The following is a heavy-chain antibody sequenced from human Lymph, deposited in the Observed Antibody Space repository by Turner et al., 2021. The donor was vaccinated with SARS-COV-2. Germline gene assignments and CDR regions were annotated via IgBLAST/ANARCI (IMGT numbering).Heavy chain of an antibody. D-gene: IGHD6-25*01. CDR2: MNPNSGYT. Sequence: QVQLVQSAAEVQTPGASVTVSCKASGYTFTSYDINGVRQATGQGLEWMGWMNPNSGYTGYAQKFQGRVTMTRNTSISTAYMELNSLTSDDTAVDYCAKGDGYPPHGLLDPWGQGTLVTVSS. J-gene: IGHJ5*02. V-gene: IGHV1-8*01. CDR3: AKGDGYPPHGLLDP. CDR1: GYTFTSYD.